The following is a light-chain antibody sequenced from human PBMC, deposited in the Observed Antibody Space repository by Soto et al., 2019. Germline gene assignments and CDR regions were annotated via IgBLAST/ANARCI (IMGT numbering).Light chain of an antibody. J-gene: IGKJ4*01. Sequence: DIQMTQSPSSLSASVGDRVTITCRASQDISNNLAWFQQKPGKAPKALILAASNLQSGVPSRFSGSGSGTDFTLTISSLQPDDFASYYCQQCNTYPLTFGGGTKVEVK. CDR3: QQCNTYPLT. CDR1: QDISNN. V-gene: IGKV1-16*01. CDR2: AAS.